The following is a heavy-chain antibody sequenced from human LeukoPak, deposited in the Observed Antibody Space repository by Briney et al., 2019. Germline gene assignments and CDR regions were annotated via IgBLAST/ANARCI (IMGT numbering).Heavy chain of an antibody. CDR3: AGIVAAANAAFDI. J-gene: IGHJ3*02. CDR1: GGSISSYY. D-gene: IGHD3-16*02. V-gene: IGHV4-59*06. Sequence: SETLSLTCTVSGGSISSYYWSWIRQHPGKGLEWIGYIYYSGSTYYNPSLKSRVTISVDTSKNQFSLKLSSVTAADTAVYYCAGIVAAANAAFDIWGRGTMVTVSS. CDR2: IYYSGST.